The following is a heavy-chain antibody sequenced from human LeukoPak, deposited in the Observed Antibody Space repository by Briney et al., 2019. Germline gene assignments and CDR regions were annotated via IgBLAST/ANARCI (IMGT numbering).Heavy chain of an antibody. D-gene: IGHD2-21*01. CDR1: GYTFTSFY. V-gene: IGHV1-46*01. CDR3: ARSYYYGMDV. Sequence: ASLNVSCKASGYTFTSFYMHWVRQAPGQGLEWMGIINLSGGSTTYAQKLQGRVTMTRDSSTSTVYMELSSLRSEDTAVYYCARSYYYGMDVWGQGTTVTVSS. J-gene: IGHJ6*02. CDR2: INLSGGST.